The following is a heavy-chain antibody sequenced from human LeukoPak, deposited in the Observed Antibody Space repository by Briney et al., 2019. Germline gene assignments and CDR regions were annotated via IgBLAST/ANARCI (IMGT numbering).Heavy chain of an antibody. CDR3: ATPLGITGTGGHYFDY. J-gene: IGHJ4*02. V-gene: IGHV1-24*01. D-gene: IGHD1-20*01. CDR1: GYTLTELS. Sequence: ASVKVSCRVSGYTLTELSMHWVRQAPGKGLEWMGGFDPEDGETIYAQKFQGRVTMTEDTSTDTAYMELSSLRSEDTAVYYCATPLGITGTGGHYFDYWGQGTLVTVSS. CDR2: FDPEDGET.